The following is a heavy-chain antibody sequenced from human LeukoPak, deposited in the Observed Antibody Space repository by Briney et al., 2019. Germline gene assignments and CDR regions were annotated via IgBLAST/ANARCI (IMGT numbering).Heavy chain of an antibody. V-gene: IGHV3-7*03. CDR2: VKQDGSEK. Sequence: GGSLRLSCEASEFTFSNYWMSWVRQAPGKGLEWVANVKQDGSEKYYVDSVKGRFTISRDGSKKTVYLQMNSLRAEDTAVYYCARGNSPMVGRYYLELWGQGTLVTVSS. D-gene: IGHD4/OR15-4a*01. J-gene: IGHJ4*02. CDR1: EFTFSNYW. CDR3: ARGNSPMVGRYYLEL.